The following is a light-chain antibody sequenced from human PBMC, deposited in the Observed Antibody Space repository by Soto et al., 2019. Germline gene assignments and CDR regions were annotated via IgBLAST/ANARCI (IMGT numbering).Light chain of an antibody. Sequence: QSVLTQPPSASGSPGQSVTISCTGTSSDVGDYNYVSWYQQHPGKAPKLMIYEVSKRPSGVPDRFSGSKSGNTASLTVSGLQAEEEADYCCASYAGSNNFVFGAGTKLTVL. CDR2: EVS. CDR1: SSDVGDYNY. J-gene: IGLJ1*01. V-gene: IGLV2-8*01. CDR3: ASYAGSNNFV.